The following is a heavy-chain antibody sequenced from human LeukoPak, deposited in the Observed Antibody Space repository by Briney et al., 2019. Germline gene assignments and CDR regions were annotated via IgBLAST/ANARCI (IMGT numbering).Heavy chain of an antibody. J-gene: IGHJ3*02. CDR1: GGSISSYY. Sequence: SETLSLTCTVSGGSISSYYWSWIRQPPGKGLEWIGYIYYSGSTNYNPSLESRVTISVDTSKNQFSLKLSSVTAADTAVYYCARGFSFDIWGQGTMVTVSS. CDR3: ARGFSFDI. D-gene: IGHD3-3*01. V-gene: IGHV4-59*01. CDR2: IYYSGST.